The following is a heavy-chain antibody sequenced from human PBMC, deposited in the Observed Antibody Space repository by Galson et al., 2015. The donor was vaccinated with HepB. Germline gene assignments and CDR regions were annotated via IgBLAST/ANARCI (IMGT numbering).Heavy chain of an antibody. Sequence: QSGAEVKKPGESLKISCKGSGYTYSSYWIGWVRQMPGKGLERMGIIYPGDSETTYDPSFQGQVTISADKSSATAYLQWTSLKASDTATYYCASPSSMSLDYYNAMDVWGQGTTVTVSS. J-gene: IGHJ6*02. CDR1: GYTYSSYW. V-gene: IGHV5-51*01. CDR2: IYPGDSET. CDR3: ASPSSMSLDYYNAMDV.